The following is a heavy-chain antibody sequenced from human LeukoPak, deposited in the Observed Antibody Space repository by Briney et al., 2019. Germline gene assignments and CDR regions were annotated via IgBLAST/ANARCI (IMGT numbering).Heavy chain of an antibody. CDR2: ISSSSSYI. CDR3: ARLTTVGDYYYGMDV. J-gene: IGHJ6*02. V-gene: IGHV3-21*01. D-gene: IGHD4-23*01. Sequence: PGGSLRPSCAASGFTFSSYSMNWVRQAPGKGLEWVSSISSSSSYIYYADSVKGRFTISRDNAKNSLYLQMNSLRAEDTAVYYCARLTTVGDYYYGMDVWGQGTTVTVSS. CDR1: GFTFSSYS.